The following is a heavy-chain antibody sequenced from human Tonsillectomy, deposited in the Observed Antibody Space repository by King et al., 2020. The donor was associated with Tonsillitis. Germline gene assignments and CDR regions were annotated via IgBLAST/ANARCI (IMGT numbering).Heavy chain of an antibody. CDR1: GYTFTTYG. CDR2: ISPNNGNT. Sequence: HVQLVESGAEVKNPGASVKVSCKASGYTFTTYGISWVRQAPGQGLEWMGWISPNNGNTNYAQKVQGRVTLTAETSSTTVYMELRSLRSDDTALYYCARTFFGSTDYLDYWGQGSLVTVSS. J-gene: IGHJ4*02. CDR3: ARTFFGSTDYLDY. V-gene: IGHV1-18*01. D-gene: IGHD3-3*01.